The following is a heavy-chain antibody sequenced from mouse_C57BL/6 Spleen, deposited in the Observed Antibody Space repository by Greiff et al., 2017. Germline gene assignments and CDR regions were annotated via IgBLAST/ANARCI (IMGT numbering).Heavy chain of an antibody. Sequence: EVQLVESGPGLVKPSQSLSLTCSVTGYSITSGYYWNWIRQFPGNKLEWMGYISYDGSNNYNPSLKNRISITRDTSKNQFFLKLNSVTTEDTATYYCAGEVYYGYDRDAMDYWGQGTSVTVSS. V-gene: IGHV3-6*01. CDR2: ISYDGSN. D-gene: IGHD2-2*01. CDR1: GYSITSGYY. J-gene: IGHJ4*01. CDR3: AGEVYYGYDRDAMDY.